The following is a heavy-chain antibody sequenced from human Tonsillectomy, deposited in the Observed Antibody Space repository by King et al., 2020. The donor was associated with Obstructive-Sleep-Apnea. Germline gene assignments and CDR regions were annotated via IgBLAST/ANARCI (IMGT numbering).Heavy chain of an antibody. CDR1: CGSFSGYY. J-gene: IGHJ4*02. Sequence: VQLQQWGAGLLKPSETLSLTCAVYCGSFSGYYWSWIRQPPVKGREWIGEISHSGSTKDNPSLKSRVTISIDTSKNQFSLRLNSVTAADTAVYYCARGRTMVTRDFLGDYWGQGALVTVSS. CDR3: ARGRTMVTRDFLGDY. V-gene: IGHV4-34*01. D-gene: IGHD2-21*02. CDR2: ISHSGST.